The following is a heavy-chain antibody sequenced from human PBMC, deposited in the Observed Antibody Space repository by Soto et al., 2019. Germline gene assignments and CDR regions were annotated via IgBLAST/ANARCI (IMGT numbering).Heavy chain of an antibody. CDR2: IYHSGST. J-gene: IGHJ4*02. CDR3: ARGGQVAAAGPDY. CDR1: GGSMSGYY. Sequence: PSETLSLTCSVSGGSMSGYYWTWIRQPPGKGLEWIGYIYHSGSTDYNPSLKSRVSMSIEKSRTQFSLKLRSVTAADTAVYYCARGGQVAAAGPDYWGQGTLVTVPS. D-gene: IGHD6-13*01. V-gene: IGHV4-59*01.